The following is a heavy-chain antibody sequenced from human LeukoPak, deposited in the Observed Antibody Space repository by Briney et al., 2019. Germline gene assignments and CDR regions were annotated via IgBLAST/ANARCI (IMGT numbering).Heavy chain of an antibody. V-gene: IGHV4-30-4*08. CDR2: IYYSGST. J-gene: IGHJ4*02. CDR3: ARAEAAIRIDY. Sequence: SQTLSLTCTVSGGSISSGDYYWSWIRQPPGKGLECIGYIYYSGSTYYNPSLKSRVTISVDTSKNQFSLKLSYVTAADTAVYYCARAEAAIRIDYWGQGTLVTVSS. CDR1: GGSISSGDYY. D-gene: IGHD2-2*02.